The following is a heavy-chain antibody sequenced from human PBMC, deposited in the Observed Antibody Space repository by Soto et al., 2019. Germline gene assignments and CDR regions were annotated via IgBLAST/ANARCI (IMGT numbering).Heavy chain of an antibody. J-gene: IGHJ4*02. CDR1: GFTFSSYA. V-gene: IGHV3-30-3*01. Sequence: GGSLRLSCAASGFTFSSYAMHWVRQAPGKGLDWVAVISYDGSNRYYADSVKGRFTISRDNSKNTLYLQMNSLRAEDTAVYYCAKDRPEFDYWGQGTLVTVSS. CDR3: AKDRPEFDY. CDR2: ISYDGSNR.